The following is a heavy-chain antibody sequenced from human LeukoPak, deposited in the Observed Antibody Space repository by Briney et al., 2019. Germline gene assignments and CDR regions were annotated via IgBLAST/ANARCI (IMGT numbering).Heavy chain of an antibody. J-gene: IGHJ4*02. V-gene: IGHV3-30*02. CDR3: AKDIGVVGATEPFDY. Sequence: GGSLRLSCAASGFTFSSYGMHWVRQAPGKGLEWVAFIRYDGSNKYYADSVKGRFTISRDNSKNTLYLQMNSLRAEDTAVYYCAKDIGVVGATEPFDYWGQGTLVTVSS. CDR2: IRYDGSNK. CDR1: GFTFSSYG. D-gene: IGHD1-26*01.